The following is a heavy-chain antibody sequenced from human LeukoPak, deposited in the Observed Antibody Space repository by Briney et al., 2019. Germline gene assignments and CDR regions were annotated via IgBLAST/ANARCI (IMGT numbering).Heavy chain of an antibody. CDR3: AKGSSSSRPYYFDY. J-gene: IGHJ4*02. V-gene: IGHV3-23*01. Sequence: GGSLRLSCVGSGFTFRSHAMSWVRQAPEKGLEFVSGIYENGGTTYYADSVKGRFTISRDNSKNTLYLQMSSLRAEDTAVYYCAKGSSSSRPYYFDYWGQGTLVTVSS. CDR1: GFTFRSHA. D-gene: IGHD2-2*01. CDR2: IYENGGTT.